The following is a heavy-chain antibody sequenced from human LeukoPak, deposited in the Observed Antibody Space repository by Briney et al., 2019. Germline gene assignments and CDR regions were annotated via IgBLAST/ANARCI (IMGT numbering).Heavy chain of an antibody. D-gene: IGHD6-6*01. CDR2: IYPGDSDT. V-gene: IGHV5-51*01. CDR1: EYSFNTYW. Sequence: GESLKISFKGPEYSFNTYWIGWVRQMPGKGLKWMGIIYPGDSDTRYSPSFQGQVTISADKSLSTAYLQWGSLKASDTAMYYCAREGRSSSPMDYWGQGTLVTVSS. CDR3: AREGRSSSPMDY. J-gene: IGHJ4*02.